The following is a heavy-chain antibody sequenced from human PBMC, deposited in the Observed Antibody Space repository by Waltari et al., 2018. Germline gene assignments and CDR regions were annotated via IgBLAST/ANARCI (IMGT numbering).Heavy chain of an antibody. CDR1: GFIVGSNY. Sequence: EVQVVESGGGLIQPGGSLRLSCAVSGFIVGSNYMSWVLQAPGKGLEWVSVIYSGGSSYYVDSVKGRFTISRDNSKNTIYLEMNSLRGEDTAVYFCVGHRFGSGSYFDYWGQGTPVTVSS. CDR2: IYSGGSS. D-gene: IGHD3-10*01. CDR3: VGHRFGSGSYFDY. V-gene: IGHV3-53*01. J-gene: IGHJ4*02.